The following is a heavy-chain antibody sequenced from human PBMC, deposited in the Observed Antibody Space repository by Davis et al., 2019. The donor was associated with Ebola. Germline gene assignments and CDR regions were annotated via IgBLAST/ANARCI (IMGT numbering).Heavy chain of an antibody. CDR1: GGSISSSNW. V-gene: IGHV4-4*02. CDR2: IYHSGST. Sequence: PSETLSLTCAVSGGSISSSNWWRWARQPPGKGLEWIGEIYHSGSTNYNPSLKSRVTISVDKSKNQFSLKLSSVTAADTAVYYCARQKTTVVKALHWFDPWGQGTLVTVSS. CDR3: ARQKTTVVKALHWFDP. J-gene: IGHJ5*02. D-gene: IGHD4-23*01.